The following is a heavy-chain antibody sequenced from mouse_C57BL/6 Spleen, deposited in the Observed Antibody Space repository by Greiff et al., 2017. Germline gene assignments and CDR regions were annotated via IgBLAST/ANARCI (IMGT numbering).Heavy chain of an antibody. CDR2: ISSGSSTI. J-gene: IGHJ3*01. CDR1: GFTFSDYG. Sequence: EVQRVESGGGLVKPGGSLKLSCAASGFTFSDYGMHWVRQAPEKGLEWVAYISSGSSTIYYADTVKGRFTISRDNAKNTLFLQMTSLRSEDTAMYYCARPLYDSGWFAYWGQGTLVTVSA. V-gene: IGHV5-17*01. CDR3: ARPLYDSGWFAY. D-gene: IGHD2-4*01.